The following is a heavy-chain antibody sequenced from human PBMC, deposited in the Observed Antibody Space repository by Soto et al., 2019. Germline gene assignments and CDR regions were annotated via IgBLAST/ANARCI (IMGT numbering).Heavy chain of an antibody. D-gene: IGHD6-13*01. Sequence: QVQLQQWGAGLLKPSETLSLTCAVYGGSFSGYYWSWIRQPPGKGLEWIGEINHSGSTNYNPSLNSRVTISVDTSKNQFSLELSSVTAADTAVYYCARGGSIAAAGPKSVDYWGQGTLVTVSS. CDR1: GGSFSGYY. CDR3: ARGGSIAAAGPKSVDY. V-gene: IGHV4-34*01. J-gene: IGHJ4*02. CDR2: INHSGST.